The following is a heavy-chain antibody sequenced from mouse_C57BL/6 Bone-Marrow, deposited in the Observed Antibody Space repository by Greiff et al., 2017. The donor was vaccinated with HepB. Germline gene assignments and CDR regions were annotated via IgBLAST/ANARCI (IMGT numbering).Heavy chain of an antibody. Sequence: QVQLQQPGAELVMPGASVKLSCKASGYTFTSYWMHWVKQRPGQGLEWIGEIDPSDSYTNYNQKFKGKSTLTVDKSSSTAYMQLSSLTSEDSAVCYCAREGWWYFDYWGQGTTLTVSS. CDR2: IDPSDSYT. CDR3: AREGWWYFDY. V-gene: IGHV1-69*01. J-gene: IGHJ2*01. D-gene: IGHD1-1*02. CDR1: GYTFTSYW.